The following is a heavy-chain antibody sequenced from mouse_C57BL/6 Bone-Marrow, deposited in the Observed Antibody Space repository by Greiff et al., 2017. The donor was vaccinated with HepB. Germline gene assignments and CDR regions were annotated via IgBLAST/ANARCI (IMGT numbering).Heavy chain of an antibody. J-gene: IGHJ4*01. V-gene: IGHV1-36*01. CDR2: VYPYNGGT. Sequence: EVQLQQSGPVLVKPGPSVKISCKASGFTFTDYYMHWVKQSHGKSLEWIGLVYPYNGGTSYNQKFKGKATLTVDTSSSTAYMELNSLTSEDSAVYYCARERYYYGSSSFYAMDDWGQGTSGTVSS. D-gene: IGHD1-1*01. CDR1: GFTFTDYY. CDR3: ARERYYYGSSSFYAMDD.